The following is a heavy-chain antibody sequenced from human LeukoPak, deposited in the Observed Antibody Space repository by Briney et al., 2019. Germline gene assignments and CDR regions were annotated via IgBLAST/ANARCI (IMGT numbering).Heavy chain of an antibody. J-gene: IGHJ4*02. CDR3: ARFGDILTGHYNFDY. CDR1: GYTFTSYG. D-gene: IGHD3-9*01. Sequence: ASVKVSCKASGYTFTSYGICWVRQAPGQGLEWMGWISAYNGNTNYAQKLQGRVTMTTDTSTSTAYMELRSLRSDDTAVYYCARFGDILTGHYNFDYWGQGTLVTVSS. V-gene: IGHV1-18*01. CDR2: ISAYNGNT.